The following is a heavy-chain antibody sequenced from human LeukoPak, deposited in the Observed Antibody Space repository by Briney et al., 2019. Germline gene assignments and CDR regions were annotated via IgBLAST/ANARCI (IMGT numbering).Heavy chain of an antibody. CDR3: VSPRGFSYGYFDY. Sequence: PSETLSLICAVYGGSFSGYYWSWIRQPPGKGLEWIGEINHSGSTNYNPSLKSRVTISVDTSKNQFSLTLGSVSATDTAVYYCVSPRGFSYGYFDYWGQGTLVTVSS. CDR2: INHSGST. D-gene: IGHD5-18*01. J-gene: IGHJ4*02. V-gene: IGHV4-34*01. CDR1: GGSFSGYY.